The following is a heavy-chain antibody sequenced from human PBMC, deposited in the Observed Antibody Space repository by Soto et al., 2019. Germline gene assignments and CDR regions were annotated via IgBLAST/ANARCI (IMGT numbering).Heavy chain of an antibody. V-gene: IGHV3-21*01. Sequence: EVQLVESGGGLVKPGGSLRLSCAASGFTFSSYSMNWVRQAPGKGLEWVSSISSSSSYIYYADSAKGRFTISRDNAKNSLYLQMNSLRAEDTAVYYCARPHGSGVHHDYWGQGTLVTVSS. J-gene: IGHJ4*02. CDR2: ISSSSSYI. CDR3: ARPHGSGVHHDY. D-gene: IGHD3-10*01. CDR1: GFTFSSYS.